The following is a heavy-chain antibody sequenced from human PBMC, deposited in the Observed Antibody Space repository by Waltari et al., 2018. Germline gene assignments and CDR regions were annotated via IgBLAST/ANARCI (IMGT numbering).Heavy chain of an antibody. CDR1: GFRFSDSW. D-gene: IGHD6-13*01. J-gene: IGHJ4*02. V-gene: IGHV3-7*01. Sequence: EVQLVESGGGLVQPGGSLRLSCATSGFRFSDSWMSWVRQDQGKGLEWVANIRYDGGVKDIVDSVKGRFTVSRDNAENSLFLHMNSLRVEDTAVYYCARENYNGAAGDCWGQGTLVTVSS. CDR3: ARENYNGAAGDC. CDR2: IRYDGGVK.